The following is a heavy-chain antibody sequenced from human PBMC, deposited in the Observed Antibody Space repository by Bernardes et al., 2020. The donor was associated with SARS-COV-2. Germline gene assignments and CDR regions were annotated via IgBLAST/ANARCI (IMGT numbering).Heavy chain of an antibody. J-gene: IGHJ6*02. CDR1: GGSISSGGYY. D-gene: IGHD3-10*01. CDR2: IYYSGST. V-gene: IGHV4-31*03. CDR3: ARDFFMVRGVTPRIYYYYGMDV. Sequence: SETLSLTCTVSGGSISSGGYYWSWIRQHPGKGLEWIGYIYYSGSTYYNPSLKSRVTISVDTSKNQFSLKLSSVTAADTAVYYCARDFFMVRGVTPRIYYYYGMDVWGQGTTVTVSS.